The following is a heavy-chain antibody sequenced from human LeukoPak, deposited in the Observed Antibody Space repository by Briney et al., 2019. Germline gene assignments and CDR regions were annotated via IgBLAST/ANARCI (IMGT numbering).Heavy chain of an antibody. CDR1: GFTFSSYS. CDR3: ARDGYNWNYLGY. Sequence: GGSRRLSCAASGFTFSSYSMNWVRQAPGKGLEWVSGINWNGGSTGYADSVKGRFTISRDNAKNSLYLQMNSLRAEDTALYYCARDGYNWNYLGYWGQGTLVTVSS. D-gene: IGHD1-20*01. CDR2: INWNGGST. V-gene: IGHV3-20*04. J-gene: IGHJ4*02.